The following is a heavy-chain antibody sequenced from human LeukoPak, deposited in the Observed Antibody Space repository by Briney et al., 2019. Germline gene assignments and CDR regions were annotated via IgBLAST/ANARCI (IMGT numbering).Heavy chain of an antibody. J-gene: IGHJ4*02. CDR3: AKDRAGGDTAILDY. CDR1: GFTFSSYG. CDR2: ISYDGSNK. D-gene: IGHD5-18*01. Sequence: GRSLRLSCAASGFTFSSYGMHWVRQAPGKGLEWVAVISYDGSNKYYADSVKGRFTISRDNSKNTLYLQMNSLRAEDTAVYYCAKDRAGGDTAILDYWGQGTLVTVSS. V-gene: IGHV3-30*18.